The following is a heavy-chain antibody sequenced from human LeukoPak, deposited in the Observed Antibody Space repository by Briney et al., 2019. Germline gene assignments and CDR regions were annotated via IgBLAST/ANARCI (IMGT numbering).Heavy chain of an antibody. CDR3: AKLQSDGLRTYYGMDV. D-gene: IGHD4-17*01. CDR2: STGSGGAT. J-gene: IGHJ6*02. CDR1: GFTFSSYA. Sequence: GGSLRLSCAASGFTFSSYAMTWVRQAPGKGLEWVSASTGSGGATYYADTVMGRFTISRDNSKNTLYLQMNSLRAEDTAVYYCAKLQSDGLRTYYGMDVWGQGTTVTVSS. V-gene: IGHV3-23*01.